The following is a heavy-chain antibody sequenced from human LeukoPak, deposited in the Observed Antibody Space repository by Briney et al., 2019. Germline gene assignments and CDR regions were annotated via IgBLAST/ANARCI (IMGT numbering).Heavy chain of an antibody. Sequence: PGGSLRLSCAASGFTFSSYWMSWVRQAPGKGLEWVANIKQDGSEKYYVDSVKGRFTISRDNAKNSLYLQMNSLRAEDTALYYCAKDRLDYGDYSGDAFDIWGQGTMVTVSS. CDR2: IKQDGSEK. J-gene: IGHJ3*02. V-gene: IGHV3-7*03. D-gene: IGHD4-17*01. CDR1: GFTFSSYW. CDR3: AKDRLDYGDYSGDAFDI.